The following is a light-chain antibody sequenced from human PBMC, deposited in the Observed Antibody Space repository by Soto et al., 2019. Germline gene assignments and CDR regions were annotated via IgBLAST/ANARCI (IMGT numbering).Light chain of an antibody. V-gene: IGKV1-33*01. CDR1: QSISNY. J-gene: IGKJ5*01. CDR2: AAS. CDR3: KQYETLPT. Sequence: QSSLSASVGDRVIITCRTSQSISNYLNLYHHKPGTAPKVLISAASNLQSGVPSRFSVRGTGTGIDLTITIRRLEPEDIATYYCKQYETLPTFGEGTRLAIK.